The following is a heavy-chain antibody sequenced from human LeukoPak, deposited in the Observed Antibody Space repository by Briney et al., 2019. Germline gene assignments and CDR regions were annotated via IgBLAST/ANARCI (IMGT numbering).Heavy chain of an antibody. CDR3: ARGIGAADF. Sequence: SETLSLTCAVSGGCIGSRNWWSWVRQPPGKGLQWIGEIYQSGSSIYNPSLRSRVTMSVDKSKDQLSLKLSSVTAADTAVYYCARGIGAADFWGQGILVTVSS. D-gene: IGHD3-16*01. J-gene: IGHJ4*02. V-gene: IGHV4-4*02. CDR1: GGCIGSRNW. CDR2: IYQSGSS.